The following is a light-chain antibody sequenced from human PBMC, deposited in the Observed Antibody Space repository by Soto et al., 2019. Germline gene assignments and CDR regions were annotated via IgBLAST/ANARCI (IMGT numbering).Light chain of an antibody. CDR2: GAS. CDR3: HQYGTLPYA. V-gene: IGKV3-20*01. Sequence: IALTQSPGTLSLSPGERATLSCRASQRVSSNYVAWYQHKPGQAPRLLIHGASIRATCIPDRFSGSGSGTDFTLTISRLEPEDFAVYYCHQYGTLPYAFGQGTKLQIK. CDR1: QRVSSNY. J-gene: IGKJ2*01.